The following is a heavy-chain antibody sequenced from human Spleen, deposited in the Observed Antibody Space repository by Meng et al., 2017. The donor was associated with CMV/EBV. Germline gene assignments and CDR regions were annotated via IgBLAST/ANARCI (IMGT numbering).Heavy chain of an antibody. D-gene: IGHD3-10*01. CDR3: AKDGSYYGSNFDY. V-gene: IGHV3-23*01. CDR2: ITGSGIST. J-gene: IGHJ4*02. Sequence: SGFTFSNFAMSWVRQAPGKGREWVSAITGSGISTYYADSVEGRFTISRDDSKNTLHLQMNSLRAEDTAVYYCAKDGSYYGSNFDYWGQGTRVTVSS. CDR1: GFTFSNFA.